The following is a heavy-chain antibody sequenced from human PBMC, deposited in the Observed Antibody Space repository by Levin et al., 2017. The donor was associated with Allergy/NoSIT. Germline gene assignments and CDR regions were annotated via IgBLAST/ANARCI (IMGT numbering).Heavy chain of an antibody. CDR3: TILLSTGVGGRGWFDA. CDR2: LFYDGST. CDR1: GGSITSSLHY. D-gene: IGHD2/OR15-2a*01. V-gene: IGHV4-39*01. J-gene: IGHJ5*02. Sequence: SQTLSLTCTVSGGSITSSLHYWGWIRQPPGKGLEFIGSLFYDGSTYYNPSLRSRVTMSVDTSKNYFSLNLNSFTAADTAVYYCTILLSTGVGGRGWFDAWGQGALVTFSS.